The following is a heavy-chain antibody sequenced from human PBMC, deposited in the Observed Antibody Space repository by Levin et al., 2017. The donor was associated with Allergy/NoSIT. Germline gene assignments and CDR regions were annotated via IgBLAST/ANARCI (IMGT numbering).Heavy chain of an antibody. J-gene: IGHJ6*03. CDR3: AREITVSGAVAYMDV. V-gene: IGHV3-7*03. CDR2: VSQDGNEN. Sequence: GESLKISCAPSGFSFTNYWMRWIRQAPGKGLEWVASVSQDGNENYYVDSVKGRFTISRDNAKNSLYLQMNSLRAQDPAVYYCAREITVSGAVAYMDVWGKGTTVTVSS. CDR1: GFSFTNYW. D-gene: IGHD3-3*01.